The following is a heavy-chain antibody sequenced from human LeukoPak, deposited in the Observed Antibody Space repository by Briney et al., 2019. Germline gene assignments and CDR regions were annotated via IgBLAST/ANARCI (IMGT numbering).Heavy chain of an antibody. CDR1: GYSFSSYA. J-gene: IGHJ4*02. D-gene: IGHD3-16*01. Sequence: GESLKISCKGSGYSFSSYAMSWVRQAPGKGLEWVSAISGSGGSTYNADSVKGRFTISRDNSKNTLYLQMNSLRADDTAVYYCAKDTPLCYFDYWGQGTLVTVSS. CDR3: AKDTPLCYFDY. V-gene: IGHV3-23*01. CDR2: ISGSGGST.